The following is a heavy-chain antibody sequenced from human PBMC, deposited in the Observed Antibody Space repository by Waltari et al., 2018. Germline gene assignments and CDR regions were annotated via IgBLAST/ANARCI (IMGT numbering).Heavy chain of an antibody. CDR3: ARSSGYYSFSY. J-gene: IGHJ4*02. D-gene: IGHD3-22*01. CDR1: GYSISSGYF. Sequence: QVQMQESGPGLVKPSETLSLTCAVSGYSISSGYFWGWIRQPPGKGLEWIGSIFHSVRTYYNPSLKSRVTLSVDTSKNQISLKLSSVTAADTAVYYCARSSGYYSFSYWGQGTLVTVSS. V-gene: IGHV4-38-2*01. CDR2: IFHSVRT.